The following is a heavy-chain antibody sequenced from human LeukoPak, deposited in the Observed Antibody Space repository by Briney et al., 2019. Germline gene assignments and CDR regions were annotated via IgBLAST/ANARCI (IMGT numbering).Heavy chain of an antibody. CDR3: ARGDSSGWP. J-gene: IGHJ5*02. CDR2: ISTHNGST. D-gene: IGHD6-19*01. V-gene: IGHV1-18*01. CDR1: GYGFMSYG. Sequence: ASVKVSCKASGYGFMSYGMTWVRQTPGQGLEWMGWISTHNGSTKYAQKFQDRVTMTTDTSTSTVYMELRSLRFDDTATYYCARGDSSGWPWGQGTSVTVSS.